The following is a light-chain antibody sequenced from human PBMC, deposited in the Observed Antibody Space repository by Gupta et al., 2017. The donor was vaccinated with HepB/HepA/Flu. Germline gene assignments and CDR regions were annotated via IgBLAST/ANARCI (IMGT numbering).Light chain of an antibody. J-gene: IGKJ1*01. CDR1: QSVSSTY. Sequence: EIVLTQSPGTLSLSPGERATLSCRASQSVSSTYLAWYQQKPGQAPRLLIYGASNRATGIPDRFSGSGSGTDFTLTISRLEPEDVAVYYCQQDGSLPRTFGQGTKVEIK. CDR3: QQDGSLPRT. CDR2: GAS. V-gene: IGKV3-20*01.